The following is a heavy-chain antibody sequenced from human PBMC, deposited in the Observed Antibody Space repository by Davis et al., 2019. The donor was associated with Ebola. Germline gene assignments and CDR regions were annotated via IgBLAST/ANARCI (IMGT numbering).Heavy chain of an antibody. J-gene: IGHJ4*02. D-gene: IGHD5-18*01. CDR2: IYSGGTT. Sequence: GESLKISCAASGFTVSSNYMNWVRQAPGKGLEWVSIIYSGGTTYYADSVKGRFTISRDNSKNTLYLQMNSLRAEDTAVYYCARDRYSYGYYFDYWGQGTLVTVSS. CDR1: GFTVSSNY. CDR3: ARDRYSYGYYFDY. V-gene: IGHV3-66*02.